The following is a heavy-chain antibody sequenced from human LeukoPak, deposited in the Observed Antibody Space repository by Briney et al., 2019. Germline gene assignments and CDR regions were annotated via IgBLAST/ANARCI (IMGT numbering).Heavy chain of an antibody. Sequence: VGCLRLSCVLSVFNFEDYSIPCVRRSPGHGLESGCLIRWDVGRTHYGDSVKGRFTISRDKSRNSLYLQMSSVTTEDAALYYCAKEKLDTLWCTFDYWGQGTLVTVSS. D-gene: IGHD4/OR15-4a*01. V-gene: IGHV3-43*01. CDR1: VFNFEDYS. CDR2: IRWDVGRT. J-gene: IGHJ4*02. CDR3: AKEKLDTLWCTFDY.